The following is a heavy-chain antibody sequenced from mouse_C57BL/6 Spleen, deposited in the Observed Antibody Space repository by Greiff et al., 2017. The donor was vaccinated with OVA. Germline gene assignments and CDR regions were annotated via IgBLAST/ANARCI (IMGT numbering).Heavy chain of an antibody. Sequence: QVQLQQSGAELVRPGTSVKLSCKASGYTFTSYWMHWVKQRPGQGLEWIGVIDPSDSYTNYNQKFKGKATLTVDTSSSTAYMQLSSLTSEDSAVYYCASWLFTTVVSFDYWGQGTTLTVSS. V-gene: IGHV1-59*01. D-gene: IGHD1-1*01. J-gene: IGHJ2*01. CDR1: GYTFTSYW. CDR3: ASWLFTTVVSFDY. CDR2: IDPSDSYT.